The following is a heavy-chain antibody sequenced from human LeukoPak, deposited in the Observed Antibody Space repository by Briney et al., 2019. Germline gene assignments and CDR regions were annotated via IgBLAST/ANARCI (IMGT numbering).Heavy chain of an antibody. CDR3: ARIAAAGNRRLNY. V-gene: IGHV1-8*01. CDR1: GYTFTRYD. Sequence: ASVTVSFKASGYTFTRYDINWVRQATGQGLEWLGWMNPNSGNTGYAQKFQGRIIVSRNTSISTAYMELSSLTSEDTAIYYCARIAAAGNRRLNYWGQGTLVTVAS. CDR2: MNPNSGNT. D-gene: IGHD6-13*01. J-gene: IGHJ4*02.